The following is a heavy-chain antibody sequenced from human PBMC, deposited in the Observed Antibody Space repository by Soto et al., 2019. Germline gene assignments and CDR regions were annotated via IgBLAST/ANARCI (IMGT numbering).Heavy chain of an antibody. J-gene: IGHJ6*02. D-gene: IGHD6-19*01. CDR2: KHHSGST. CDR1: GGSINNGYW. Sequence: QVHLQESGPGLVKPSGTLSLTCGVSGGSINNGYWWTWVRQPPGKGLEWIGEKHHSGSTNYNLSLKRRVSISLDKSKNHFSLILSSVTAADTAVYYCAYSSGWWRLDVWGQGTTVTVSS. V-gene: IGHV4-4*02. CDR3: AYSSGWWRLDV.